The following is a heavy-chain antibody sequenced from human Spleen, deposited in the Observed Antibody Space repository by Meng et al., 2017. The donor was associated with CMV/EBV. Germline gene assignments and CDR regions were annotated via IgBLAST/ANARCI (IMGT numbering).Heavy chain of an antibody. Sequence: CKPSGYTITDFWIHWVRQAPGQGPEWMGWINPKSGGTDFAQKFEGRVTMTADTFTRTIYLELNGLRSDDTAIYYCARDVQSGAAGYWGQGTLVTVSS. CDR1: GYTITDFW. J-gene: IGHJ4*02. CDR3: ARDVQSGAAGY. CDR2: INPKSGGT. V-gene: IGHV1-2*02. D-gene: IGHD3-10*01.